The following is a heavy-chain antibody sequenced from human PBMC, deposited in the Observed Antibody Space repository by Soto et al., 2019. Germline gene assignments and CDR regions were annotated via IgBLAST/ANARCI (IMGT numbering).Heavy chain of an antibody. CDR2: IIPILGIA. Sequence: QVQLVQAGAEVTKPGSSVKVSCKASGGTFSSYTISWVRQAPGQGLEWRGRIIPILGIANYAQKVQGRVTITADKSASTAYMELSSLSSEDTAVYYCARVRIGGGMTTVTTAPIGDDAFDIWGQVPMVTVSS. J-gene: IGHJ3*02. D-gene: IGHD4-17*01. V-gene: IGHV1-69*02. CDR1: GGTFSSYT. CDR3: ARVRIGGGMTTVTTAPIGDDAFDI.